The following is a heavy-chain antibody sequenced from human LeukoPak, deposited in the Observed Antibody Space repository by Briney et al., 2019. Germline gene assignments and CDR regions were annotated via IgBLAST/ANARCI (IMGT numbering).Heavy chain of an antibody. V-gene: IGHV3-23*01. CDR2: ISGSGGST. D-gene: IGHD6-19*01. J-gene: IGHJ4*02. CDR3: AKDSEQWLVQGPFDY. CDR1: GFTFSSDA. Sequence: GGSLRLSCAASGFTFSSDAMSCVRQAPGKGLEWVSAISGSGGSTYYADSVKARFTISRDNSKNAMYLQMNSLRAEDTGVYYCAKDSEQWLVQGPFDYWGQGTLVTVSS.